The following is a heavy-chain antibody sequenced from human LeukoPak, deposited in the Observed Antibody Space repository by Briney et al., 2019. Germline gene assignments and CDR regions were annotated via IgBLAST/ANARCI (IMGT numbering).Heavy chain of an antibody. Sequence: ASVKVSCKASGYTFTSYYMHWVRQAPGQGLEWMGIINPSGGSTSYAQKFQGRVTMTTDTSTSTAYMELRSLRSDDTAVYYCARDVVVVAATRLDYWGQGTLVTVSS. D-gene: IGHD2-15*01. CDR1: GYTFTSYY. V-gene: IGHV1-46*01. CDR2: INPSGGST. CDR3: ARDVVVVAATRLDY. J-gene: IGHJ4*02.